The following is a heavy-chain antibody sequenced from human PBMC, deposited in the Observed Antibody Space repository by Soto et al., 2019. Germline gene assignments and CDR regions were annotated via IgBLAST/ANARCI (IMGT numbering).Heavy chain of an antibody. Sequence: EVQLVESGGGLVQPGGSLRLSCVASGFTFSTDSMNWVRQAPGKGLEWVAHISTSGATRYYADSVKGRFTISRDNAKTSLYLQLDSLRNEDTAGDYCARFFGRGFDYWGQGTLVTVSS. CDR3: ARFFGRGFDY. CDR2: ISTSGATR. D-gene: IGHD3-10*01. V-gene: IGHV3-48*02. CDR1: GFTFSTDS. J-gene: IGHJ4*02.